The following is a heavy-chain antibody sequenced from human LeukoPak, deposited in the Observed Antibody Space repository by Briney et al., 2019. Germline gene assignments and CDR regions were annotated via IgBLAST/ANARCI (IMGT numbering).Heavy chain of an antibody. CDR2: IRYDGSNK. CDR3: AKAASAGYCSGGSCYYYYYMDV. CDR1: GFTFSSYG. D-gene: IGHD2-15*01. V-gene: IGHV3-30*02. J-gene: IGHJ6*03. Sequence: PGGSLRLSCAASGFTFSSYGMHWVRQAPGKGLEWVAFIRYDGSNKYYADSVKGRFTISRDNSKNTLYLQMNSLRAEDTAVYHCAKAASAGYCSGGSCYYYYYMDVWGKGTTVTVSS.